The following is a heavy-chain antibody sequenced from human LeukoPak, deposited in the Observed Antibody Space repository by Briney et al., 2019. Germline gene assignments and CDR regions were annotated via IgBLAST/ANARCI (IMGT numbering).Heavy chain of an antibody. CDR1: GFTFSHYA. Sequence: GGSLRLSCAASGFTFSHYAMRWVRQAPGKGLEWLSEIGGGGDGAYHADSVKGRFTISRDNSKNTLYLQMNSLRAEDTAVYYCARDLGDSSGPPDYWGQGTLVTVSS. D-gene: IGHD3-22*01. V-gene: IGHV3-23*01. CDR2: IGGGGDGA. J-gene: IGHJ4*02. CDR3: ARDLGDSSGPPDY.